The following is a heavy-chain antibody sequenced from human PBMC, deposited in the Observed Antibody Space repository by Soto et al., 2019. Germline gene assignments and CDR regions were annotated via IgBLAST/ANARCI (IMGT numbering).Heavy chain of an antibody. D-gene: IGHD3-10*01. V-gene: IGHV3-64*01. Sequence: EVQLVESGGGLVQPGGSLRLSCAASGFTFSSYAMHWVRQAPGKGLEYVSAISSNGGSTYYANSVKGRFTISRDNSKTTLYLQMGSLRAEDMAVYYCARGARGAGSYYFDYWGQGTLVTVSS. J-gene: IGHJ4*02. CDR2: ISSNGGST. CDR1: GFTFSSYA. CDR3: ARGARGAGSYYFDY.